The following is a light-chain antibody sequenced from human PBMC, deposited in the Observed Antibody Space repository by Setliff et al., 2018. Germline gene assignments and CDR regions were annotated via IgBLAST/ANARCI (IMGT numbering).Light chain of an antibody. CDR3: SSYTGFSYV. CDR1: SSDVGRYDY. Sequence: QSVLTQPASVSGSPGQSITISCTGTSSDVGRYDYVSWYQHHPGKAPKLMIYDLTRRPSGVSNRFSGSKSGNTASLTISGLQAEDEADYYCSSYTGFSYVFGSGTKVTVL. CDR2: DLT. J-gene: IGLJ1*01. V-gene: IGLV2-14*03.